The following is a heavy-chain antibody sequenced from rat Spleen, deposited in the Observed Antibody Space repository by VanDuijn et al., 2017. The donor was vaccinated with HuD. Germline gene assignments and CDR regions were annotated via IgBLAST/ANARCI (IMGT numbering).Heavy chain of an antibody. CDR3: TTYSSGFGY. V-gene: IGHV5-29*01. CDR2: ISYDGSSI. J-gene: IGHJ2*01. D-gene: IGHD4-3*01. Sequence: EVQLVEFGGGLVQPGRSMKLSCAASGFTFSNYGMAWVRQAPKKSLEWVAYISYDGSSIYYRDPVKGRFTISRDNAKSTLYLQMDSLRSEDTATYYCTTYSSGFGYWGQGVMVTVSS. CDR1: GFTFSNYG.